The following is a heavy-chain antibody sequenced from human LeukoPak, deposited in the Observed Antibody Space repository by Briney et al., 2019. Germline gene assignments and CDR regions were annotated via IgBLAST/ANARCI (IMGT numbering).Heavy chain of an antibody. V-gene: IGHV1-8*01. Sequence: ASVKVSCKASGYTFTSYDINWVRQATGQGLEWMGWMNPNSGNTGYAQKFQGRVTMTRNTSISTAYMELSSLTSEDTAVYYCGRGRQYDFWNGYTSLDYWGRGTLVTVSS. D-gene: IGHD3-3*01. CDR1: GYTFTSYD. CDR3: GRGRQYDFWNGYTSLDY. J-gene: IGHJ4*02. CDR2: MNPNSGNT.